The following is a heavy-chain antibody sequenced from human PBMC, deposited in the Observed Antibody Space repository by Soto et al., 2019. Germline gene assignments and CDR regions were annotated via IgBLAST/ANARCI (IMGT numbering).Heavy chain of an antibody. D-gene: IGHD3-9*01. CDR1: GGTFSSYA. CDR2: IIPIFGTA. Sequence: QVQLVQSGAEVKKPGSSVKVSCKASGGTFSSYAISWVRQAPGQGLEWMGGIIPIFGTANYAQKFQGRVTITADESTSTAYMELSSLRSEDTAVYYCARARYDILTGYYSVYYYYGMDVWGQWTTVTVSS. J-gene: IGHJ6*02. CDR3: ARARYDILTGYYSVYYYYGMDV. V-gene: IGHV1-69*01.